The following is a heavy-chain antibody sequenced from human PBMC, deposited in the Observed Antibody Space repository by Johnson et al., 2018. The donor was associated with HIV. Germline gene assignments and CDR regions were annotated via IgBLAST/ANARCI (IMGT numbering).Heavy chain of an antibody. J-gene: IGHJ3*02. D-gene: IGHD3-3*01. CDR2: ISGSGGST. Sequence: VQLVESGGGLVQPGGSLRLSCAASGFTFSSYAMSWVRQAPGKGLEWVSAISGSGGSTYYADSVKGRFTISRDNSKNTLDLQMNSLRAEDTAVYYCAREGYYNFWSGADAFDIWGQGTMVTVSS. CDR1: GFTFSSYA. CDR3: AREGYYNFWSGADAFDI. V-gene: IGHV3-23*04.